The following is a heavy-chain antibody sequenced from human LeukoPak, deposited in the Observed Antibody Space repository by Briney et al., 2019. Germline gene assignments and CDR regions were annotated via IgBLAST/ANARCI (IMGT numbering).Heavy chain of an antibody. V-gene: IGHV7-4-1*02. CDR1: GYAFTSYA. D-gene: IGHD6-13*01. CDR3: ARAPHRYIAAAATN. Sequence: ASVKVSCKASGYAFTSYAMNWVRQAPGQGLEWMGWINTNTGNPTYAQGFTGRFVFSLDTSVSTAYLQISSLKAEDTAVYYCARAPHRYIAAAATNWGQGTLVTVSS. J-gene: IGHJ4*02. CDR2: INTNTGNP.